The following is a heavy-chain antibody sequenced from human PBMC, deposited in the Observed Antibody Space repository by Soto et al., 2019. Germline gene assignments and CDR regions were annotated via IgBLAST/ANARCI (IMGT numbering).Heavy chain of an antibody. CDR3: AKDRVIQLLPIWPDP. J-gene: IGHJ5*02. CDR2: VSSDGNNK. CDR1: GFSFSNYG. V-gene: IGHV3-30*18. D-gene: IGHD2-2*01. Sequence: LRLSCVASGFSFSNYGMHWVRQAPGKGLEWVAFVSSDGNNKYYAESVKGRFTISRDNSKNTLFLQVDRLTVDDTAVYYCAKDRVIQLLPIWPDPWGQGTLVTVSS.